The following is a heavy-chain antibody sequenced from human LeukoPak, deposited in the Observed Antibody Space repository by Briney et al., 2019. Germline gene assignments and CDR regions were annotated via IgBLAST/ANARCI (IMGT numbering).Heavy chain of an antibody. CDR1: GFTFSSYS. J-gene: IGHJ6*02. V-gene: IGHV3-21*01. CDR3: ARDLAVAGNYGMDV. D-gene: IGHD6-19*01. CDR2: ISSSSSYI. Sequence: GGSLRLSCAASGFTFSSYSMNWVRQAPGKGLEWVSSISSSSSYIYYADSVKGRFTVSRDNAENSLYLQMNSLRAEDTAVYYCARDLAVAGNYGMDVWGQGTTVTVSS.